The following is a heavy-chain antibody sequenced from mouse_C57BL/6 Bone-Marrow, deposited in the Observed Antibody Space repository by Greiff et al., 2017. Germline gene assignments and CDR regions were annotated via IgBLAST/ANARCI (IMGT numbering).Heavy chain of an antibody. V-gene: IGHV14-4*01. D-gene: IGHD2-12*01. J-gene: IGHJ4*01. CDR1: GFNIKDDY. CDR3: TTSYTPAMDY. CDR2: IDPENGDT. Sequence: VQLVESGAELVRPGASVKLSCTASGFNIKDDYMHWVKQRPEQGLEWIGWIDPENGDTEYASKFQGKATITADTSSNTAYLQLSSLTSEDTAVYYCTTSYTPAMDYWGQGTSVTVSS.